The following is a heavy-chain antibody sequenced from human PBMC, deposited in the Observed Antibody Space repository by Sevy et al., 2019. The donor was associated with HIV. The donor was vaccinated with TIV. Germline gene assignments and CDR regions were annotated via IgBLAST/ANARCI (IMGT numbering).Heavy chain of an antibody. Sequence: ASVKVSCKASGYTFTSYGISWVRQAPGQGLEWMGWISAYNGNTNYAQKLQGRVTMTTDTSTSTAYMELRSLSSDDTAVYYCAREIGDLWGVYYYYGMDVWGQGTTVTVSS. CDR2: ISAYNGNT. V-gene: IGHV1-18*01. J-gene: IGHJ6*02. CDR1: GYTFTSYG. CDR3: AREIGDLWGVYYYYGMDV. D-gene: IGHD2-21*01.